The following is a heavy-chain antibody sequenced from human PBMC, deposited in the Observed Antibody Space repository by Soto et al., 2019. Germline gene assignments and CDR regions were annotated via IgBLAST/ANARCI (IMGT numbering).Heavy chain of an antibody. D-gene: IGHD1-20*01. V-gene: IGHV4-30-2*01. CDR1: GGSISSGGYS. CDR3: AREVRVDNWNDDRSYYFDY. CDR2: IYHSGST. Sequence: TSETLSLTCAVSGGSISSGGYSWSWIRQPPGKGLEWIGYIYHSGSTYYNPSLKSRVTISVDRSKNQFSLKLSSVTAADTAVYYCAREVRVDNWNDDRSYYFDYWGQGTLVTVSS. J-gene: IGHJ4*02.